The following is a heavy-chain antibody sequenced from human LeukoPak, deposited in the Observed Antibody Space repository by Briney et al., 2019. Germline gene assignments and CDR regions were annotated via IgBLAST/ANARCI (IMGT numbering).Heavy chain of an antibody. CDR3: ARAESRRSSGTHLNWFDP. J-gene: IGHJ5*02. CDR1: GGTFSSYA. D-gene: IGHD3-10*01. V-gene: IGHV1-69*13. CDR2: IIPIFGTA. Sequence: SVKVSCKASGGTFSSYAISWVRQAPGQGLEWMGGIIPIFGTANYAQKFQGRVTITADESTSTAYMELSSLRSEDTAVYYCARAESRRSSGTHLNWFDPWGQGTLVTVSS.